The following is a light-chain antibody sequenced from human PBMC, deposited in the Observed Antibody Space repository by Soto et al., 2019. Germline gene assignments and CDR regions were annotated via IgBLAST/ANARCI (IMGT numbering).Light chain of an antibody. J-gene: IGLJ3*02. V-gene: IGLV2-14*01. CDR2: EVT. CDR3: SSYTSSNTWV. CDR1: TNDVGGYNY. Sequence: QSVLTQPASVSGSPGQSITISCTGTTNDVGGYNYVSWYQQHPGKAPKLLIFEVTSRPSGVSHRFSGSKSGNTASLTISALQAEDEADYYCSSYTSSNTWVFGGGTQLTVL.